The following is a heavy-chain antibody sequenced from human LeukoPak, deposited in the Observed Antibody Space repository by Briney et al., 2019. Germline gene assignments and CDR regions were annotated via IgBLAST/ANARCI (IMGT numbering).Heavy chain of an antibody. Sequence: SVKVSCKASGGTFSSYTISWVRQAPGQGLEWMGRIIPILGIANYAQKFQGRVTITADKSTSTAYMELSSLRSEDTTVYYCARGSGSYSQASDYWGQGTLVTVSS. J-gene: IGHJ4*02. V-gene: IGHV1-69*02. CDR1: GGTFSSYT. CDR3: ARGSGSYSQASDY. D-gene: IGHD1-26*01. CDR2: IIPILGIA.